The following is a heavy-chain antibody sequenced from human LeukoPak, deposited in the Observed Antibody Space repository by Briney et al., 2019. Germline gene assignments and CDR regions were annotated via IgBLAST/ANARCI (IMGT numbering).Heavy chain of an antibody. D-gene: IGHD3-3*01. V-gene: IGHV4-4*09. CDR3: ATTQPFLEWSHDF. Sequence: SETLSLTCSVSGATMDSYYWTWIRQPPGKGLEWIGYIDPSGKTNYSPSLKSRVTISVDTSKKQFSLRLTSLTAADTADYYCATTQPFLEWSHDFWGQGSLVAVSS. CDR1: GATMDSYY. J-gene: IGHJ4*02. CDR2: IDPSGKT.